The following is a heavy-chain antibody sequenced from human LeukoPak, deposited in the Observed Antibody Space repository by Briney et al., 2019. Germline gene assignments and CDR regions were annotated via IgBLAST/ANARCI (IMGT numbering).Heavy chain of an antibody. Sequence: SETLSLTCTVSGGSISSYYWSWIRQPPGKGLEWIGYIYYSGSTNYNPSLKSRVTISVDTSKNQFSLKLGSVTAADTAVYYCARERKQLLFDYWGQGTLVTVSS. J-gene: IGHJ4*02. V-gene: IGHV4-59*01. CDR3: ARERKQLLFDY. D-gene: IGHD6-6*01. CDR2: IYYSGST. CDR1: GGSISSYY.